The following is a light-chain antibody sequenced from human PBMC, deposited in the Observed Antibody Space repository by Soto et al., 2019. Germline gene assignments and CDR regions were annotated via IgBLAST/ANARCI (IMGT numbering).Light chain of an antibody. Sequence: QSALTQPRSVSGSPGQSVTISCTGSSSDVGGYNYVSWYQQHPGKAPKLLIYEVTNRPSGVSNRFSGSKSGNTASLTISGLQAEDEADYYCSAYRSSTPYVFGTGTKLTVL. CDR2: EVT. CDR3: SAYRSSTPYV. V-gene: IGLV2-14*01. J-gene: IGLJ1*01. CDR1: SSDVGGYNY.